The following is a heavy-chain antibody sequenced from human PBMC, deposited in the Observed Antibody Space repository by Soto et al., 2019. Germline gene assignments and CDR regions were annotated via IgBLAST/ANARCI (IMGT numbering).Heavy chain of an antibody. V-gene: IGHV4-39*01. CDR3: AGRSGDSSGYYDSFDY. CDR1: GGSISSSSYY. CDR2: IYYSGST. D-gene: IGHD3-22*01. J-gene: IGHJ4*02. Sequence: QLQLQESGPGLVKPSETLSLTCTVSGGSISSSSYYWGWIRQPPGKGLEWIGSIYYSGSTYYNPSLKNRSTIPVDTSKNQFSLKLRSVTAADTAVYYCAGRSGDSSGYYDSFDYWGQGTLVTVSS.